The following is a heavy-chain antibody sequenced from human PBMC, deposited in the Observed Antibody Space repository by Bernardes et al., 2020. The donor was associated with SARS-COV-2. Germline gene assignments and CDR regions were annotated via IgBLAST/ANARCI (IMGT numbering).Heavy chain of an antibody. CDR1: GYTFNSYG. CDR2: INIYNSKP. J-gene: IGHJ5*02. CDR3: ARAKAVAGIMRFDP. D-gene: IGHD2-21*01. V-gene: IGHV1-18*01. Sequence: SVKVSCKASGYTFNSYGITWVRQVPGQGLEWMGWINIYNSKPNYAQKFQGRVTMTTDISTRTAYMELRSLRSDDTAMYYCARAKAVAGIMRFDPWGQGTQVTVSS.